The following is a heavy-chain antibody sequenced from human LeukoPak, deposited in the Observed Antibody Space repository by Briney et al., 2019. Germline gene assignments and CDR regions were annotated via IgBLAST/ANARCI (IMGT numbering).Heavy chain of an antibody. V-gene: IGHV3-30-3*01. J-gene: IGHJ5*02. Sequence: GRSLRLSCVASGFSLSNFQMYWVRQAPGKGPEWVSIISLDGSTEFYADSVKGRFTISRDTASNTMHLEMNNLRIEDTAVYYCMRDYMGWFDPWGQGSLVTVSS. CDR2: ISLDGSTE. D-gene: IGHD3-10*01. CDR1: GFSLSNFQ. CDR3: MRDYMGWFDP.